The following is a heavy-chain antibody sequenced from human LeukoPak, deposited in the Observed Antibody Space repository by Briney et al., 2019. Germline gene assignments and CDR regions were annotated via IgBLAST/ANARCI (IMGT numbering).Heavy chain of an antibody. CDR1: GGSFSGYY. Sequence: PSETLCLTCAVYGGSFSGYYWSWIRQPPGKGLEWIGEIKHSGSTNYNPSLKSRVTISVDTSKNQFSLKLSSVAAADTAVYYCAGGVGRRSSRYQPTDYWGQGTLVTVSS. V-gene: IGHV4-34*01. J-gene: IGHJ4*02. CDR3: AGGVGRRSSRYQPTDY. CDR2: IKHSGST. D-gene: IGHD6-13*01.